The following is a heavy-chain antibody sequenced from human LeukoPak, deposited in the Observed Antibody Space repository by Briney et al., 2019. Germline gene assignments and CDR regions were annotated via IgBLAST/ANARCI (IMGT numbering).Heavy chain of an antibody. V-gene: IGHV3-74*01. D-gene: IGHD3-3*01. CDR3: ARVNLRFDAFDI. Sequence: GGSLRLSCAASGFTFSSYWMHWVRQAPGKGLVWVSRINSDGSSTSYADSVKGRFTISRDNAKNTLYLQMNSLRAEDKAVYYCARVNLRFDAFDIWGQGTMVTVSS. CDR2: INSDGSST. CDR1: GFTFSSYW. J-gene: IGHJ3*02.